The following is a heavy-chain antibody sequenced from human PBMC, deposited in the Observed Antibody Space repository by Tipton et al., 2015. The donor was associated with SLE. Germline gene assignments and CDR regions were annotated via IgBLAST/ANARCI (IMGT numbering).Heavy chain of an antibody. CDR2: VSFSGAV. D-gene: IGHD1-7*01. J-gene: IGHJ4*02. Sequence: TLSLTCTVSGGSIRSHSWSWIRQPPGKGLQWIGSVSFSGAVDYDPSLTSRISVSLDTSKRQLSLKLASLTAADTAAYYCVRHQSGTMESVWGQGTLVIVSS. CDR3: VRHQSGTMESV. CDR1: GGSIRSHS. V-gene: IGHV4-39*07.